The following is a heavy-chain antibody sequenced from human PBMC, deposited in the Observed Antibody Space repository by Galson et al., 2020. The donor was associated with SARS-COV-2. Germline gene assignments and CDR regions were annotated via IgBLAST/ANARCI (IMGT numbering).Heavy chain of an antibody. Sequence: TGGSLRLSCAASGFTFSSYGMHWVRQAPGKGLEWVAVLSYDGSNKYYADSVKGRFTISRDNSKNTLYLQMNSLRAEDTAVYYCAKDLSHDYGDYGPRDYWGQGTLVTVSS. V-gene: IGHV3-30*18. J-gene: IGHJ4*02. CDR2: LSYDGSNK. CDR1: GFTFSSYG. CDR3: AKDLSHDYGDYGPRDY. D-gene: IGHD4-17*01.